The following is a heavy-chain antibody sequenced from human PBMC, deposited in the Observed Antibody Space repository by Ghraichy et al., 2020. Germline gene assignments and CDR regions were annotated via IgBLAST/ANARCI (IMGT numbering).Heavy chain of an antibody. CDR3: ARDSGTSNWYPDY. V-gene: IGHV4-4*07. CDR1: GGSISSDY. J-gene: IGHJ4*02. CDR2: MFNSGST. D-gene: IGHD6-13*01. Sequence: SETLSLTCTVSGGSISSDYWSWIRQPAGKGLEWIGRMFNSGSTNYNPSLKSRVTMSLDTSKNQFSLKVTSVTAADTAIYYCARDSGTSNWYPDYWGQGTLVTVSS.